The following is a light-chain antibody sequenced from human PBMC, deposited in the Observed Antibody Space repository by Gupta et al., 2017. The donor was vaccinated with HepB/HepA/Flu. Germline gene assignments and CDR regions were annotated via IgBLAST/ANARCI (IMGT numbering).Light chain of an antibody. J-gene: IGLJ3*02. V-gene: IGLV2-14*01. CDR1: TNDVGGYNY. CDR3: SSFTYTTTLGV. CDR2: DVS. Sequence: QSALTQPASVSGSPGQSITISCTATTNDVGGYNYVSWYQQHPGKAPKLLIYDVSNQPSGVSNRFSGSKSGNTASLTISGLQAEDEAEYYCSSFTYTTTLGVFGGGTKVTVL.